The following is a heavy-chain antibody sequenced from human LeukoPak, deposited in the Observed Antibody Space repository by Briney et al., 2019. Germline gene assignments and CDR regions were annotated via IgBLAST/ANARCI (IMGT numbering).Heavy chain of an antibody. Sequence: ASVKVSCKASGYTFTSYDINWVRQATGQGLEWMGWMNPNSGNTGYAQKFQGRVTMTRNTSISTAYMELSSLRSEDTAVYYCARVRPKDGRQKYYYYYYMDVWGKGTTVTVSS. V-gene: IGHV1-8*01. CDR1: GYTFTSYD. CDR2: MNPNSGNT. CDR3: ARVRPKDGRQKYYYYYYMDV. J-gene: IGHJ6*03. D-gene: IGHD5-24*01.